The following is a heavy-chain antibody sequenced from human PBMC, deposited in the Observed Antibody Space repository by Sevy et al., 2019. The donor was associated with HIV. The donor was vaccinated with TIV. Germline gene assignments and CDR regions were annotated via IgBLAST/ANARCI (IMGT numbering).Heavy chain of an antibody. J-gene: IGHJ4*02. D-gene: IGHD1-26*01. CDR3: ARDQVVGSPGFDY. CDR2: INAGNGNT. CDR1: GYIFTSYA. Sequence: ASVKVSCKSSGYIFTSYAMHWVRQAPGQRLEWMGWINAGNGNTKYSQKFQARVTITRDTSASTAYMELSSLRSEDTAVYYCARDQVVGSPGFDYWGQGTLVTVSS. V-gene: IGHV1-3*01.